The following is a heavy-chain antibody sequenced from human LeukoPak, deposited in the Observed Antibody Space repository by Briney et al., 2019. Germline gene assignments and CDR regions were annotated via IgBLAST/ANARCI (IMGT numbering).Heavy chain of an antibody. CDR1: GFTFSDAW. Sequence: PGGSLRLSCAASGFTFSDAWMIWVRQAPGKGLEWVGRIKSRADGGTPDYAAPVTGRFTISRDDSNGTLFLQMNSLTTEDTAVYYCASGWRRTKGYYYHYYMDVWGKGTTVIVSS. CDR3: ASGWRRTKGYYYHYYMDV. V-gene: IGHV3-15*01. D-gene: IGHD3-3*01. J-gene: IGHJ6*03. CDR2: IKSRADGGTP.